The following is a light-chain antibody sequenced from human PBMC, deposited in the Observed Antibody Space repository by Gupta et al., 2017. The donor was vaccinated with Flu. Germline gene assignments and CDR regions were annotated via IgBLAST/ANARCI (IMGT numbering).Light chain of an antibody. CDR2: TTS. J-gene: IGKJ3*01. V-gene: IGKV1-39*01. Sequence: PSSLSASVRDRVTITCRASRNIRNYLNWYQQKPGKAPKLLIYTTSTLQSGVPSRFSGSGSGTDFTLTISSLQSEDFATYYCQQSFSTPFSFGQGTKVDLK. CDR3: QQSFSTPFS. CDR1: RNIRNY.